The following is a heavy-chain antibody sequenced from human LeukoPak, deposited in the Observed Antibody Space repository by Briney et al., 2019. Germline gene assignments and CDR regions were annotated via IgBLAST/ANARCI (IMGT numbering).Heavy chain of an antibody. Sequence: SETLSLTCTVSGGSISSGGYYWSWIRQPPGKGLEWIGYIYHSGSTYYNPSLKSRVTISVDTSKNQFSLKLSSVTAADTAVYYCARSPPGRIGDYWGQGTLVTVSS. V-gene: IGHV4-61*08. CDR3: ARSPPGRIGDY. CDR2: IYHSGST. J-gene: IGHJ4*02. CDR1: GGSISSGGYY. D-gene: IGHD2-15*01.